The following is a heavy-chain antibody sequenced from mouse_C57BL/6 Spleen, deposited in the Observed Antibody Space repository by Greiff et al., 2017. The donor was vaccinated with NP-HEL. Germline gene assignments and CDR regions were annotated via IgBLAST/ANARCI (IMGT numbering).Heavy chain of an antibody. Sequence: VQLMESGPGLVAPSQSLSITCTVSGFSLTSYAISWVRQPPGKGLEWLGVIWTGGGTNYNSALKSRLSISKDNSKSQVFLKMNSLQTDDTARYYCARITTVVATKAWFAYWGQGTLVTVSA. J-gene: IGHJ3*01. CDR3: ARITTVVATKAWFAY. CDR2: IWTGGGT. D-gene: IGHD1-1*01. V-gene: IGHV2-9-1*01. CDR1: GFSLTSYA.